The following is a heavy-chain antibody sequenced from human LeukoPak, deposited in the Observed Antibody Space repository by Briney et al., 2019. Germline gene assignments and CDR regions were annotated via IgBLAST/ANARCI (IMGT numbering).Heavy chain of an antibody. Sequence: GGSLRLSCVASGFSFSSYWMSWVRQVPGKGLEWVGRIKSKSDDGAAEFTAPVRGRFTISRDDAKNTLYLQMNSLKTEDTAVYYCTTEWIQLFDFWGQGTLVTVSS. CDR1: GFSFSSYW. CDR3: TTEWIQLFDF. J-gene: IGHJ4*02. V-gene: IGHV3-15*01. D-gene: IGHD5-18*01. CDR2: IKSKSDDGAA.